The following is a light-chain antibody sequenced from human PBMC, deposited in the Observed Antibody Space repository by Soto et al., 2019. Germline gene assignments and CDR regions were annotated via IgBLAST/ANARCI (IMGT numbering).Light chain of an antibody. J-gene: IGKJ1*01. CDR2: KAS. Sequence: DIQMTQSPSTLSGSVGDRVTITLLASQTISSWLAWYQQKPGKAPKLLIYKASTLKSGVPSRFSGSGSGTEFTLAISSLQPDDFATYYCQHYNSYSEAFGQGTKVDIK. V-gene: IGKV1-5*03. CDR1: QTISSW. CDR3: QHYNSYSEA.